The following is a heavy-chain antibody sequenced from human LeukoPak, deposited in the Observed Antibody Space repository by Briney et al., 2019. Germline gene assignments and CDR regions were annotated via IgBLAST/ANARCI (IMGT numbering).Heavy chain of an antibody. V-gene: IGHV3-7*01. CDR1: GFTFSNYW. CDR2: IKQDGSEK. D-gene: IGHD1-14*01. CDR3: ARNQRRLDY. Sequence: GGYLRLSCAASGFTFSNYWMTWVRQAPGKGLEFVANIKQDGSEKYYVDSVKGRFTISRDNAKNSLYLQMNSLRAEDTAVYYCARNQRRLDYWGQGTLVTVSS. J-gene: IGHJ4*02.